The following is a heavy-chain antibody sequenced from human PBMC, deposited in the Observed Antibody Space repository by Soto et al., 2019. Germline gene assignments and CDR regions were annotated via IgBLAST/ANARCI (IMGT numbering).Heavy chain of an antibody. CDR3: ARDRRMITFGVVIEGGDYFDY. Sequence: QVQLVQSGAEVKKPGASVKVSCKASGYTFTSYAMHWVRQAPGQRLEWMGWINAGNGNTKYSQKFQGRVTITRDTSASTAEMELSSLRSEDTAMYSCARDRRMITFGVVIEGGDYFDYWGQGTLVTVSS. CDR1: GYTFTSYA. D-gene: IGHD3-16*02. CDR2: INAGNGNT. V-gene: IGHV1-3*01. J-gene: IGHJ4*02.